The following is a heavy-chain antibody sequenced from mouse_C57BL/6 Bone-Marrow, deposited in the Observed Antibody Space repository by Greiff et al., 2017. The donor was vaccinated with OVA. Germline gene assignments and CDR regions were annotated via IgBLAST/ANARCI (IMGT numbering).Heavy chain of an antibody. CDR3: ARGYSNYVYFDV. Sequence: EVKLVESGPALVKPSQTVSLTCTVTGYSITNGNHWWNWIRQVSGSKLEWIGYTSSSGSTDSNPSLKSRILITRDTSKNQLFLQLDSVTTKDIATYYCARGYSNYVYFDVWGTGTTVTVSS. V-gene: IGHV3-4*01. CDR2: TSSSGST. CDR1: GYSITNGNHW. D-gene: IGHD2-5*01. J-gene: IGHJ1*03.